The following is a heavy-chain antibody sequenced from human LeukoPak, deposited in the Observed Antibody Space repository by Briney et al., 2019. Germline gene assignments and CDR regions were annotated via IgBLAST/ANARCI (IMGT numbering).Heavy chain of an antibody. Sequence: PGWSLRHSCAASGFTLSSYGMHWVRQAPGKGLEWVAVISYDGSYKQKADSVKGRFTITRDNTKNTLYLQMNSLRAEDTAVYYCAKSKVVVAAYCYYFGMDVWGQGTTVTVSS. V-gene: IGHV3-30*18. J-gene: IGHJ6*02. D-gene: IGHD2-15*01. CDR3: AKSKVVVAAYCYYFGMDV. CDR2: ISYDGSYK. CDR1: GFTLSSYG.